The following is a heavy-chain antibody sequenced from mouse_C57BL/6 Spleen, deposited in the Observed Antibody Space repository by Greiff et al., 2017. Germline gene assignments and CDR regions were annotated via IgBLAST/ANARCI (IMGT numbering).Heavy chain of an antibody. CDR2: IDPSDSYT. Sequence: QVQLQQPGAELVKPGASVKLSCKASGYTFTSYWMQWVKQRPGQGLEWIGEIDPSDSYTNYNQKFKGKATLTVDTSSSTAYMQLSSLTSEDSAVYYFARDPMFAYWGQGTLVTVSA. J-gene: IGHJ3*01. CDR1: GYTFTSYW. V-gene: IGHV1-50*01. CDR3: ARDPMFAY.